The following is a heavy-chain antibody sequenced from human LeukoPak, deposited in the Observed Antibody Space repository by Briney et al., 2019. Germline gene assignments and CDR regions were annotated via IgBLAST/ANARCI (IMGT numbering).Heavy chain of an antibody. J-gene: IGHJ4*02. CDR1: GFTFSSYW. CDR3: ARDTLGEGEDANYAVYYFDY. V-gene: IGHV3-7*01. D-gene: IGHD4/OR15-4a*01. CDR2: IKQDGSGK. Sequence: PGGSLRLSCAASGFTFSSYWMSWVRQAPGKGLEWVANIKQDGSGKYYVDSVKGRFTISRDNAKNPLYLQMNSLRAEDTAVYYCARDTLGEGEDANYAVYYFDYWGQGSVVTVSS.